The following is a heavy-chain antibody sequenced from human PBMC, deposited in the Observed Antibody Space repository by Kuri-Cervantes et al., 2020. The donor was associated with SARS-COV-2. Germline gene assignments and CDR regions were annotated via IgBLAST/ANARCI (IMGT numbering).Heavy chain of an antibody. CDR1: GFTFSSYS. D-gene: IGHD2-2*03. V-gene: IGHV3-48*01. CDR3: ARGLDIAQPVDFDY. CDR2: ISSGSSTV. J-gene: IGHJ4*02. Sequence: GGSLRLSCAASGFTFSSYSMNWVRQAPGKGLEWISYISSGSSTVYYADSVKGRFTISRDNAKNSLYLQMNSLRAEDTAVYYCARGLDIAQPVDFDYWGQGTLVTVSS.